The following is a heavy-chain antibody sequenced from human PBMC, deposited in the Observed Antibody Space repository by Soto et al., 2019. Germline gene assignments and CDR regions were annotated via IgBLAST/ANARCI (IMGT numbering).Heavy chain of an antibody. V-gene: IGHV3-33*01. D-gene: IGHD2-21*01. Sequence: PGGSLRLSCAASGFTFSSYGMHWVRQAPGKGLEWVAVIWYDGSNKYYADSVKGRFTISRDNSKNTLYLQMNSLRAEDTAVYYCARDLKFPANYFDYWGQGTLVTVSS. CDR1: GFTFSSYG. CDR2: IWYDGSNK. J-gene: IGHJ4*02. CDR3: ARDLKFPANYFDY.